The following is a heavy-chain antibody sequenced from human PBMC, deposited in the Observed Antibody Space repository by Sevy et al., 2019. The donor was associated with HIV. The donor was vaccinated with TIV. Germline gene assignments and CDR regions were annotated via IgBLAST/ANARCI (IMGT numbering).Heavy chain of an antibody. J-gene: IGHJ3*02. CDR1: GYTFTSYD. V-gene: IGHV1-8*01. Sequence: ASVKVSCKASGYTFTSYDINWVRQATGQGLEWMGWMNPNSGNTGYAQKFQGRVTMTRNTSISTAYMELGSLRSEDTAVYYCARGSITIFGVVIRIWNGAFDIWGQGTMVTVSS. CDR2: MNPNSGNT. CDR3: ARGSITIFGVVIRIWNGAFDI. D-gene: IGHD3-3*01.